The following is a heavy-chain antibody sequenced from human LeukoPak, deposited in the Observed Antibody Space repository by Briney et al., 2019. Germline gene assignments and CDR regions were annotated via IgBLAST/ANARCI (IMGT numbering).Heavy chain of an antibody. CDR2: IIPIFGTA. Sequence: SVKVSCKASGGTFSRYAISWVRQAPGQGLEWMGGIIPIFGTANYAQKFQGGVTITADESTSTAYMEVSSLRSEDTAVYYCARKYYYDSSTYYFDYWGQGTLVTVSS. J-gene: IGHJ4*02. D-gene: IGHD3-22*01. CDR3: ARKYYYDSSTYYFDY. V-gene: IGHV1-69*13. CDR1: GGTFSRYA.